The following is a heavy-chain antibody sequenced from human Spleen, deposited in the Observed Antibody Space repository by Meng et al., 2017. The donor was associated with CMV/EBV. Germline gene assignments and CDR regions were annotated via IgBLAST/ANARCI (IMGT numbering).Heavy chain of an antibody. D-gene: IGHD3-22*01. J-gene: IGHJ4*02. CDR1: GGSFSGYY. CDR3: ASIYYDSSGHRFDY. CDR2: INHSGST. V-gene: IGHV4-34*01. Sequence: QVQLQQWGAGLLKPSXXLSLTXXVYGGSFSGYYWSWIRQPPGKGLEWIGEINHSGSTNYNPSLKSRVTISVDTSKNQFSLKLSSVTAADTAVYYCASIYYDSSGHRFDYWGQGTLVTVSS.